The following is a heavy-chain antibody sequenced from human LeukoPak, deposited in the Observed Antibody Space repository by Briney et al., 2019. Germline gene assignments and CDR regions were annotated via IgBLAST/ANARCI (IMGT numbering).Heavy chain of an antibody. Sequence: GGSLTLSCAASGFTFSIYAMSWVRQAPGKGLEWVSAISGSGGSTYYADSVKGRFTISTYNSKNTRYLQMNTLRAQDTPLYYCARALGRATSLAVLGYWGQGTLVTVSS. CDR1: GFTFSIYA. CDR3: ARALGRATSLAVLGY. J-gene: IGHJ4*02. CDR2: ISGSGGST. V-gene: IGHV3-23*01. D-gene: IGHD6-19*01.